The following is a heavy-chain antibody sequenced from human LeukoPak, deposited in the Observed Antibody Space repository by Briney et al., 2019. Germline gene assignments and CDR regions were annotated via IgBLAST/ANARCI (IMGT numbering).Heavy chain of an antibody. CDR2: INGSGGTT. CDR1: GFIISGHS. Sequence: GGSLRLSCEASGFIISGHSMNWVRQAPGKGLEWVSDINGSGGTTYYADSVKGRFTISRDNSKNTLYLQMNSLRADDTAVYYCAKDYYGGNDAFDIWGQGTMVTVSS. V-gene: IGHV3-23*01. J-gene: IGHJ3*02. CDR3: AKDYYGGNDAFDI. D-gene: IGHD4-23*01.